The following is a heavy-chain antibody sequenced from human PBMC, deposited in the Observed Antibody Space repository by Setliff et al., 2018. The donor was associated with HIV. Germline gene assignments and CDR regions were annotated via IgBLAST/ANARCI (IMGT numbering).Heavy chain of an antibody. J-gene: IGHJ4*02. CDR1: GFSFSNSW. Sequence: PGESLRLSCAASGFSFSNSWMTWVRQAPGKGLEWVATIKEDGREKYYVGSVKGRFTISRDNAKRSLYLQMNRLKTDDTAFYYCATFADGPDSWGRGTLVTVSS. D-gene: IGHD3-3*01. CDR2: IKEDGREK. V-gene: IGHV3-7*01. CDR3: ATFADGPDS.